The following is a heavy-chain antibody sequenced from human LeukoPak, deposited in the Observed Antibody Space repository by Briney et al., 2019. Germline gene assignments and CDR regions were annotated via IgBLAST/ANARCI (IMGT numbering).Heavy chain of an antibody. CDR2: INHSGST. J-gene: IGHJ5*02. CDR3: ARGEYDFWSGYSNWFDP. Sequence: PSETLSLTCAVYGGSFSGYYWSWIRQPPGKGLEWIGEINHSGSTNYNPSLKSRVTISVDTSKNQFSLKLSSVTAADTAVYYCARGEYDFWSGYSNWFDPWGQGTLVTVSS. V-gene: IGHV4-34*01. D-gene: IGHD3-3*01. CDR1: GGSFSGYY.